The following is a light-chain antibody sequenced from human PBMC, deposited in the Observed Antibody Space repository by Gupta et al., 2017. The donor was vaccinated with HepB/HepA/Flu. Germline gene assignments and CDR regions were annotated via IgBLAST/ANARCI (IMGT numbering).Light chain of an antibody. J-gene: IGLJ3*02. CDR3: QSYDNRLSGWL. CDR1: ASNIETGKD. CDR2: GNN. V-gene: IGLV1-40*01. Sequence: QSGLPQPPSGSGAPGPRATISGSSSASNIETGKDVHWYWHLPGTAPKLVSRGNNNRPSGVPDRFPGSRSGASAYLAITGLQPEDEADYYCQSYDNRLSGWLFGGGTKLTVL.